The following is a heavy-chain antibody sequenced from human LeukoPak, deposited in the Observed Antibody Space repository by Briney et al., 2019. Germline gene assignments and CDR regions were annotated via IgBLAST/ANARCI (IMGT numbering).Heavy chain of an antibody. D-gene: IGHD6-13*01. CDR2: TYYRSRWYS. CDR1: GDSVPSNSAA. CDR3: ARVGSSWYFDY. Sequence: SQTLSLTCAISGDSVPSNSAAWYWIRQSPSRGLEWLGRTYYRSRWYSDYAVSVKSRITISPDTSKNQFSLQLNSVTPEDTAVYYCARVGSSWYFDYWGQGTLVTVSS. V-gene: IGHV6-1*01. J-gene: IGHJ4*02.